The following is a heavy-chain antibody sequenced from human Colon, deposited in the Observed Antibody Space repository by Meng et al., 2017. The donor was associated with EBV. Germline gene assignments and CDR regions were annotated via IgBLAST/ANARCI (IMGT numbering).Heavy chain of an antibody. CDR1: GGSLSGAY. Sequence: QVQLQESGPGLVKPSGTLSLTCGVNGGSLSGAYWNWIRQPPGKGLEWIGEIIHGGSPSYNPSLKSRVTISIDTSKNQLSLMLSSVTAADTAVYYCARRPTGIDYWGQGTLVTVSS. V-gene: IGHV4-34*12. D-gene: IGHD2-8*02. CDR3: ARRPTGIDY. J-gene: IGHJ4*02. CDR2: IIHGGSP.